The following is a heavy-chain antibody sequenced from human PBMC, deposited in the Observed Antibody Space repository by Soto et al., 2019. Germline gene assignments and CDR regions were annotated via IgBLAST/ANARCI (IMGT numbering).Heavy chain of an antibody. J-gene: IGHJ3*02. CDR2: IYWDDDR. D-gene: IGHD3-16*01. CDR3: AHIMITWGGFSALDAFDM. CDR1: GFSLSTSRVG. Sequence: SGPTLVNPTQTLTLTCSFSGFSLSTSRVGVAWIRQPPGKALEWLAIIYWDDDRRYSPSLKTRLAITKDTSKNQVVLTTTNLDPGDTATYYCAHIMITWGGFSALDAFDMWGQGTMVTVSS. V-gene: IGHV2-5*02.